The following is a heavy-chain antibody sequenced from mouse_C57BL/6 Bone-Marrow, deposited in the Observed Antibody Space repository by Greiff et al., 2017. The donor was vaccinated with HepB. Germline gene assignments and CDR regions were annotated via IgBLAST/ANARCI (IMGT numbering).Heavy chain of an antibody. CDR3: ARRYDGYYGYAMDY. J-gene: IGHJ4*01. CDR2: ISSGGSYT. V-gene: IGHV5-6*01. Sequence: EVQVVESGGDLVKPGGSLKLSCAASGFTFSSYGMSWVRQTPDKRLEWVATISSGGSYTYYPDSVKGRFTISRDNAKNTLYLQMSSLKSEDTAMYYCARRYDGYYGYAMDYWGQGTSVTVSS. D-gene: IGHD2-3*01. CDR1: GFTFSSYG.